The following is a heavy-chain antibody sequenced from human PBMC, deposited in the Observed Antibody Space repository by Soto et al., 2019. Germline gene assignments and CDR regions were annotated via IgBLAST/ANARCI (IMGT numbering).Heavy chain of an antibody. CDR1: GYPFSKYG. Sequence: QLQLVQSGAEVERPGASVRVSCKAYGYPFSKYGISWIRQAPGQGLEWMGWIKPDNGDTNYAQKFQGRVTMTTDTSSNTAYMELRSLRSDDTAVYYCATSSESGFDPWGQGTLVSVSS. CDR3: ATSSESGFDP. V-gene: IGHV1-18*04. J-gene: IGHJ5*02. CDR2: IKPDNGDT.